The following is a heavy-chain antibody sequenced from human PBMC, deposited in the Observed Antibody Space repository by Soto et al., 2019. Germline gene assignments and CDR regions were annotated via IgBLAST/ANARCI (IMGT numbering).Heavy chain of an antibody. Sequence: PSQTLSLPSTVSGGSISSYYWTWLRPPPGKGLEWIGFMYNSGSTHYNRSLKSRVTISLDTTKNQFSLNLRSVTAADTAVYYCASMGYHYGSGSYPLDYWGQGTLVTVSS. CDR3: ASMGYHYGSGSYPLDY. D-gene: IGHD3-10*01. CDR2: MYNSGST. V-gene: IGHV4-59*08. J-gene: IGHJ4*02. CDR1: GGSISSYY.